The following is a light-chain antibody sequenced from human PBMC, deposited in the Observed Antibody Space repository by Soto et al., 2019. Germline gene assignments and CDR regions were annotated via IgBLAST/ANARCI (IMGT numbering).Light chain of an antibody. CDR3: GTWDTSLNVLYV. CDR1: SSTIGTNY. V-gene: IGLV1-51*01. Sequence: QSVLTQPPSVSAAPGQNVTISCSGTSSTIGTNYVSWYQHVPGTAPKLLIYDNNKRPSGIPDRFSAFKSATSVTLAIIGLQTGDEADYYCGTWDTSLNVLYVFGTGTKLTVL. J-gene: IGLJ1*01. CDR2: DNN.